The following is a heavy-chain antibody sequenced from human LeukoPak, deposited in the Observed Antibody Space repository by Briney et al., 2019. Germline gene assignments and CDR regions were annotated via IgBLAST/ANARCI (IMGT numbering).Heavy chain of an antibody. V-gene: IGHV3-7*03. CDR2: IKQDGSEK. Sequence: GGSLRLSCAASRFTFSSYWMNWVRQAPGKGLEWVANIKQDGSEKYYVDSVKGRFTISRDNAKNTLYLQMNSLRAEDTAVYYCAKDSRVLWFGEFTGQQYYFDYWGQGTLVTVSS. J-gene: IGHJ4*02. CDR3: AKDSRVLWFGEFTGQQYYFDY. D-gene: IGHD3-10*01. CDR1: RFTFSSYW.